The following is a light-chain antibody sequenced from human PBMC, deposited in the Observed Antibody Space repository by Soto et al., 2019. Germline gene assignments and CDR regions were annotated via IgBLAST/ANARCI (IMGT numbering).Light chain of an antibody. CDR2: GAS. Sequence: EIVMTQSPATLSESPGERATLSCRASQSVSSNLAWYQQKPGQAPRLLIYGASTRATGIPARFSGSGSGTDFTLTISSLQSEDFAVYYCQQYNDWPPYTFGQGTNLEIK. J-gene: IGKJ2*01. CDR1: QSVSSN. CDR3: QQYNDWPPYT. V-gene: IGKV3-15*01.